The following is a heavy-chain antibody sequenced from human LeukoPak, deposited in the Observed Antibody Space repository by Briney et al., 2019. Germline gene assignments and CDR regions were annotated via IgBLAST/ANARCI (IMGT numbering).Heavy chain of an antibody. D-gene: IGHD3-22*01. CDR3: ARDLRNYYDSSGYYKYYYGMDV. CDR2: IYSGGST. Sequence: GGSLRLSCAASGFTFSSNYMSWVRQAPGKGLEWVSVIYSGGSTYYADSVKGRFTISRDNSKNTLYLQMNSLRAEDTAVYYCARDLRNYYDSSGYYKYYYGMDVWGQGTTVTVSS. J-gene: IGHJ6*02. CDR1: GFTFSSNY. V-gene: IGHV3-53*01.